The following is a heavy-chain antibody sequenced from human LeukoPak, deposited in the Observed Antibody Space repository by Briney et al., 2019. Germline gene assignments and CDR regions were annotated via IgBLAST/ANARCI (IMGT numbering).Heavy chain of an antibody. CDR2: ISSSGSTI. CDR3: AATYYYGSGSLLQGYYGMDV. V-gene: IGHV3-11*01. CDR1: GFTFSDYY. Sequence: GGSLRLSCAASGFTFSDYYMSWIRQAPGKGLEWVSYISSSGSTIYYADSVKGRFTISRDNSKNTLYLQMNSLRAEDTAVYYCAATYYYGSGSLLQGYYGMDVWGQGTTVTVSS. J-gene: IGHJ6*02. D-gene: IGHD3-10*01.